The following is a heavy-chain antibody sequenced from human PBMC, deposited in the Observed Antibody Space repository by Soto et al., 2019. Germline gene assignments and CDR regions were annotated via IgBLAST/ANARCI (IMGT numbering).Heavy chain of an antibody. D-gene: IGHD5-18*01. J-gene: IGHJ6*02. Sequence: PGGSLRLSCAASGFTFSSYGMHWVRQAPGKGLEWVAVISYDGSNKYYADFVKGRFTISRDNSKNTLYLQMNSLRAEDTAVYYCAKDWLQLWPTLYYGMDVWGQGTTVTVSS. V-gene: IGHV3-30*18. CDR3: AKDWLQLWPTLYYGMDV. CDR1: GFTFSSYG. CDR2: ISYDGSNK.